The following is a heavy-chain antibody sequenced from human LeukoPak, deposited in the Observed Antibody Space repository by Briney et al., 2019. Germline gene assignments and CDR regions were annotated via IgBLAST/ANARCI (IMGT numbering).Heavy chain of an antibody. V-gene: IGHV4-59*12. CDR1: GGSISSYY. J-gene: IGHJ6*03. CDR3: ARERKYFYYMDV. Sequence: SETLSLTCTVSGGSISSYYWSWIRQPPGKGLEWIGYIYYSGSTNYNPSLKSRVTISVDTSKNQFSLELSSVTAADTAVYYCARERKYFYYMDVWGKGTTVTVSS. CDR2: IYYSGST.